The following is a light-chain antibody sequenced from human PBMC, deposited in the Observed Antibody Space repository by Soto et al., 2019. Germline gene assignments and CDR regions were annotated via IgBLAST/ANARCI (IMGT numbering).Light chain of an antibody. V-gene: IGKV3-15*01. CDR2: GAS. Sequence: EIVMTQPTATLSVCTGERGTLSCRASQSVSIDLAWYQQTPGQAPRLLIYGASTRATGIPVRFSGSASGTEFTLTISSLQSEDFTVYYCQQSNKWPLTFGQGTKVDI. J-gene: IGKJ1*01. CDR1: QSVSID. CDR3: QQSNKWPLT.